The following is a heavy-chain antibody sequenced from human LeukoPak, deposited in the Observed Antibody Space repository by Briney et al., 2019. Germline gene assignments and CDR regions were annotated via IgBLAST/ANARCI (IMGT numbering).Heavy chain of an antibody. CDR1: GFTFSSYA. V-gene: IGHV3-23*01. Sequence: GGSLRLSCAASGFTFSSYAMSWVRQAPGKGLEWVSAISGSGGSTYYADSVKGRFTISRDNAKNSLYLQMNSLRAEDTAVYYCARGHSISPNWFDPWGQGTLVTVSS. CDR2: ISGSGGST. J-gene: IGHJ5*02. D-gene: IGHD6-13*01. CDR3: ARGHSISPNWFDP.